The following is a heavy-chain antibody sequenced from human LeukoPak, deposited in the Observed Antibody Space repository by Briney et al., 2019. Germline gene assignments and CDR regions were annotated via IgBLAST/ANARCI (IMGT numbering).Heavy chain of an antibody. CDR3: ARGGQLGKGYYYYYMDV. J-gene: IGHJ6*03. CDR1: GYTFTGYY. D-gene: IGHD6-6*01. CDR2: INPSGGST. V-gene: IGHV1-46*01. Sequence: GASVKVSCKASGYTFTGYYMHWVRQAPGQGLEWMGIINPSGGSTSYAQKFQGRVTMTRDMSTSTVYMELSSLRSEDTAVYYCARGGQLGKGYYYYYMDVWGKGTTVTVSS.